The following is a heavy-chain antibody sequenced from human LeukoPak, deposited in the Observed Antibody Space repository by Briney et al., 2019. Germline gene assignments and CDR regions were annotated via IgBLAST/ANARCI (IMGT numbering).Heavy chain of an antibody. CDR3: ARVFRGYCGGGSCYRNENWFDP. J-gene: IGHJ5*02. CDR1: GGSFSGYY. D-gene: IGHD2-15*01. CDR2: INHSGST. Sequence: SETLSLTCAVYGGSFSGYYWSWIRQPPGKGLEWIGEINHSGSTNYNPSLKSRVTISVDTYKNQFSLKLSSVTAADTAVYYCARVFRGYCGGGSCYRNENWFDPWGQGTLVTVSS. V-gene: IGHV4-34*01.